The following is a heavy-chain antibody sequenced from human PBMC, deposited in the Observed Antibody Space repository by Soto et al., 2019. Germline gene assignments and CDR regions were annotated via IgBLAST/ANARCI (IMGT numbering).Heavy chain of an antibody. V-gene: IGHV4-31*02. Sequence: SETLSLTCIVSSGSMSSSLNHWGWIRQHPGKGLECIGYIFYTGSTYYNPTLKSRVTMSVDTSKRQFSLNLSSLTAADTAVYYCARVYRVNYLGYFDYWGQGALVTVSS. J-gene: IGHJ4*02. CDR3: ARVYRVNYLGYFDY. CDR1: SGSMSSSLNH. CDR2: IFYTGST. D-gene: IGHD1-1*01.